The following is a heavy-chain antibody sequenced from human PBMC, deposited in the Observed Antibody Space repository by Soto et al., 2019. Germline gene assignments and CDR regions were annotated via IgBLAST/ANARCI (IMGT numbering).Heavy chain of an antibody. Sequence: DVQLVESGGGLVQPGGSLRLSCAASGFIFSNFWMSWVRQAPGKGLEWVPNIKEDGSEKHSTDSVKGRFTISRDNAKNSLYLQMNSLRPEDTAVYYCARDMDTYGYGLFNYWGQGTLVTVSS. V-gene: IGHV3-7*04. J-gene: IGHJ4*02. CDR2: IKEDGSEK. CDR3: ARDMDTYGYGLFNY. D-gene: IGHD5-18*01. CDR1: GFIFSNFW.